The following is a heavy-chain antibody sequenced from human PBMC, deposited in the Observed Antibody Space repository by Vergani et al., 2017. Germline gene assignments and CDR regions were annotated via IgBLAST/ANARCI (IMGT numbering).Heavy chain of an antibody. V-gene: IGHV3-48*04. Sequence: DVQLVESGGDLVQPGGSLRLSCAASGFTFSSYSMNWVRQAPGKGLEWISYISTTSDTIYYADSVRGRFTISKDSAMNTVHLQMTNVRAEDTAVYFCARDGAGTIDFDYWGPGILVTVSS. CDR1: GFTFSSYS. CDR2: ISTTSDTI. D-gene: IGHD1-26*01. J-gene: IGHJ4*02. CDR3: ARDGAGTIDFDY.